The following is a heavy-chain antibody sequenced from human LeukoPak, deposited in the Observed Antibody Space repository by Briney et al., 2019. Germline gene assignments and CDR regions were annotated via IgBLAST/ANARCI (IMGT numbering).Heavy chain of an antibody. CDR2: ISYDGSNK. D-gene: IGHD5-24*01. Sequence: PGGSLRLSCAASGFTFSSYGMHWVRQAPGKGLEWVAVISYDGSNKYYADSVKGRFTISRDNSKNTLYLQMNSLRAEDTAVYYCARGKGQNVPDYDFWGPILPRTRDGYNPLDYWGQGTLVTVSS. CDR1: GFTFSSYG. J-gene: IGHJ4*02. CDR3: ARGKGQNVPDYDFWGPILPRTRDGYNPLDY. V-gene: IGHV3-30*03.